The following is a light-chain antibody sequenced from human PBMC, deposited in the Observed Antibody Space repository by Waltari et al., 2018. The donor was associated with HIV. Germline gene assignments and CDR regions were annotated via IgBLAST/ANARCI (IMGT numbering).Light chain of an antibody. CDR2: DTS. Sequence: QAVVTPEPSLTVSPGGTVTLICCPSTCAVTRGHSPSWVQQKPGHVPRTQIHDTSNKHSSTPARFSGSLLGGKAALTLSGAQPEDEAEYYCLLSYSGARVFGGGTKLTVL. V-gene: IGLV7-46*01. CDR3: LLSYSGARV. J-gene: IGLJ2*01. CDR1: TCAVTRGHS.